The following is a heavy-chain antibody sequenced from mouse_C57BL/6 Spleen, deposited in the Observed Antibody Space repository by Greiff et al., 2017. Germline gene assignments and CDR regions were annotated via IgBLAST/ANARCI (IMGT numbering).Heavy chain of an antibody. CDR1: GYAFSSSW. CDR3: ARRGRDYDWFAY. D-gene: IGHD2-4*01. Sequence: VQLQQSGPELVKPGASVKISCKASGYAFSSSWMNWVKQRPGKGLEWIGRIYPGGGDTNYNGKFKGKATLTGDKSSSTAYMQLSSMTSEDSAVYFCARRGRDYDWFAYWGQGTLVTVSA. CDR2: IYPGGGDT. V-gene: IGHV1-82*01. J-gene: IGHJ3*01.